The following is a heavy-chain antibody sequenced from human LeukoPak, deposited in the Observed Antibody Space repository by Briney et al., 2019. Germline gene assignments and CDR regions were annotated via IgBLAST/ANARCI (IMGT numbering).Heavy chain of an antibody. CDR1: GFTFSSYA. CDR2: ISGSGGST. V-gene: IGHV3-23*01. Sequence: GGSLRLSCAASGFTFSSYAISWVRQAPGKGLEWASAISGSGGSTYYADSVKGRFTISRDNSKNTLYLQMNSLRAEDTAVYYCATIVWTATPPFDYWGQGTLVTVSS. CDR3: ATIVWTATPPFDY. J-gene: IGHJ4*02. D-gene: IGHD2-21*02.